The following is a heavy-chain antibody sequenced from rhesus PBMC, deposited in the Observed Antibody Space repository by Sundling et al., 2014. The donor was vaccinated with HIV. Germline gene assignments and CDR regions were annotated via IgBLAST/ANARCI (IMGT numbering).Heavy chain of an antibody. V-gene: IGHV4-127*01. Sequence: QVQLQESGPGLVKPSETLSLTCAVSGGSISGDYGWSWIRQAPGKGLEWIGHIFGSIGSTYYNPSLKSRVTISTDTSKNQLSLKLSSVTAADTAVYYCVRWGYSGYTLNFWGQGVLVTVSS. CDR1: GGSISGDYG. CDR2: IFGSIGST. CDR3: VRWGYSGYTLNF. D-gene: IGHD5-42*01. J-gene: IGHJ4*01.